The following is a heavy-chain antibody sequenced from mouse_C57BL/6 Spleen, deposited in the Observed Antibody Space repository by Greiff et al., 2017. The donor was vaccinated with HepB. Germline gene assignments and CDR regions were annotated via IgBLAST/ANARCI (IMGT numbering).Heavy chain of an antibody. Sequence: QVQLKQPGAELVRPGSSVKLSCKASGYTFTSYWMDWVKQRPGQGLEWIGNIYPSDSETHYNQKFKDKATLTVDKSSSTAYMQLSSLTSEDSAVYYCARSLYDYDGGASWFAYWGQGTLVTVSA. CDR3: ARSLYDYDGGASWFAY. CDR1: GYTFTSYW. CDR2: IYPSDSET. J-gene: IGHJ3*01. V-gene: IGHV1-61*01. D-gene: IGHD2-4*01.